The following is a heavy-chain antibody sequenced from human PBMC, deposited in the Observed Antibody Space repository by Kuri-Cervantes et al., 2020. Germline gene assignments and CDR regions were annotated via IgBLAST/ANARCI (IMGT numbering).Heavy chain of an antibody. V-gene: IGHV3-33*01. CDR2: IWYDGSNK. D-gene: IGHD3-16*01. CDR1: GFTFSSYG. J-gene: IGHJ6*02. Sequence: GGSLRLSCAASGFTFSSYGMHWVRQAPGKGLEWVAVIWYDGSNKYYADSVKGRFTISRDNSKNTLYLQMNSLRAEDSAVYYCARTPYDYVWGSYDGYYYGMDVWGQGTTVTVSS. CDR3: ARTPYDYVWGSYDGYYYGMDV.